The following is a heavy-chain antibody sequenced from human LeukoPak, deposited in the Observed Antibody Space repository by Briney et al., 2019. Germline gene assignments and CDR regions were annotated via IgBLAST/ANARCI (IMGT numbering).Heavy chain of an antibody. D-gene: IGHD6-13*01. V-gene: IGHV4-59*08. J-gene: IGHJ5*02. CDR2: IYYSGST. CDR3: ARHTGSSWTDWLDP. CDR1: GGSISSYY. Sequence: SETLSLTCTVSGGSISSYYWSWIRQPPGKGLEWIGYIYYSGSTNYNPSLKSRVTISVDTSKNQFSLKLSSVTAADTAVYYCARHTGSSWTDWLDPWGQGTLVTVSS.